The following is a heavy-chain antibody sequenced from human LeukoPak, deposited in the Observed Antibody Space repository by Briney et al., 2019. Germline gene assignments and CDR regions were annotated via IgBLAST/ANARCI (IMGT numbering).Heavy chain of an antibody. CDR2: ISYDGSNK. CDR3: AREQGNYGMDV. V-gene: IGHV3-30-3*01. CDR1: GFTFSSYA. Sequence: GGSLRLSCAASGFTFSSYAMHWVRQAPGKGLEWVAVISYDGSNKYYADSVKGRFTISRDNSKNTLYLQMNSLRAEDTAVYYCAREQGNYGMDVWGQGTTVTISS. J-gene: IGHJ6*02.